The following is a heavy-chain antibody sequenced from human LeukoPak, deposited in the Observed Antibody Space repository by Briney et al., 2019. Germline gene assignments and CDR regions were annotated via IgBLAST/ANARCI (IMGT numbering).Heavy chain of an antibody. CDR3: AREWGEGDYYGSEQGY. CDR2: IYHSGST. Sequence: SETLSLTCTVSGGSITSGDYHWSWIRQYPGQGLEWIGYIYHSGSTYYNPSLKSRLTISVDTSKNQFSLKLNSLTAADTAVYYCAREWGEGDYYGSEQGYWGQGTLVTVSS. V-gene: IGHV4-31*03. CDR1: GGSITSGDYH. D-gene: IGHD3-10*01. J-gene: IGHJ4*02.